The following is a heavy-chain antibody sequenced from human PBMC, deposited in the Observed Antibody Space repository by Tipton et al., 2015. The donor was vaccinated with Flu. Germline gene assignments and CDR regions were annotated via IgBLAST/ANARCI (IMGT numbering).Heavy chain of an antibody. CDR1: GGSISTSGYY. CDR2: ISSSGSTI. CDR3: ARDGPYYDILTGREYFQH. V-gene: IGHV3-11*01. D-gene: IGHD3-9*01. J-gene: IGHJ1*01. Sequence: LSLTCTVSGGSISTSGYYWGWIRQAPGKGLEWVSYISSSGSTIYYADSVKGRFTISRDNAKNSLYLQMNSLRAEDTAVYYCARDGPYYDILTGREYFQHWGQGTLVTVSS.